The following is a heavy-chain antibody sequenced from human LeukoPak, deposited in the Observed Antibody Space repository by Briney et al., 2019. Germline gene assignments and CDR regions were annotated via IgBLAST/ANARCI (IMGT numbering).Heavy chain of an antibody. D-gene: IGHD6-13*01. Sequence: PGGSLRLSCAATGFTFSNAWMNWVRQAPGKGLDWVAVIWYDGSNKYYGDAVKGRFTISRDNSKNTLYLQMNSLRAEDTAVYYCARVAPIYSSSLYYLDSWGQGTLVTVSS. CDR2: IWYDGSNK. V-gene: IGHV3-33*08. CDR3: ARVAPIYSSSLYYLDS. J-gene: IGHJ4*02. CDR1: GFTFSNAW.